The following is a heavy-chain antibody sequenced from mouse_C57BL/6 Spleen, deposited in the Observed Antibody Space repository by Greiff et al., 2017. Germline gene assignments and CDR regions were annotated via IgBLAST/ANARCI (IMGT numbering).Heavy chain of an antibody. CDR1: GYTFTSYW. J-gene: IGHJ3*01. D-gene: IGHD2-10*02. V-gene: IGHV1-7*01. CDR2: INPSSGST. CDR3: ARGGMDDRWFAY. Sequence: HVQLQQSGADLAKPGASVKLSCKASGYTFTSYWMHWVQQRPGQGLEWIGYINPSSGSTKYNQKFKGKGTLTADKSSSTAYMQLSSLTYEDTAVYYCARGGMDDRWFAYWGQGTLVTVSA.